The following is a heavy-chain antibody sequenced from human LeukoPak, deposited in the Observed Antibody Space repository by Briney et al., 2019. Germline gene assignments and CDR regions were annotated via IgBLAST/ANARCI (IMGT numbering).Heavy chain of an antibody. D-gene: IGHD1-26*01. J-gene: IGHJ4*02. Sequence: ASVKVSCKASVGTFSSYAISWVRQAPGQGLEWMGRIIPILGIANYAQKFQGRVTITADKSTSTAYMELSSLRSEDTAVYYCAKLVGAKGVDYWGQGTLVTVSS. CDR3: AKLVGAKGVDY. CDR1: VGTFSSYA. CDR2: IIPILGIA. V-gene: IGHV1-69*04.